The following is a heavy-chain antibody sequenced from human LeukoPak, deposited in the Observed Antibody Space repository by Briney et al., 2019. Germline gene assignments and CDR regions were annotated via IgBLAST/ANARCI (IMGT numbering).Heavy chain of an antibody. CDR1: GFTFSSDA. CDR2: ITSGGST. J-gene: IGHJ4*02. Sequence: PGGSLRLSCAASGFTFSSDAMSWVRQAPGKGLEWVSTITSGGSTYYPDSVKGRITISRDNSKSTLYLQMNSLTADDTAVYYCAKYVVAASTYYFDYWGQGTLVTVSS. D-gene: IGHD2-15*01. V-gene: IGHV3-23*01. CDR3: AKYVVAASTYYFDY.